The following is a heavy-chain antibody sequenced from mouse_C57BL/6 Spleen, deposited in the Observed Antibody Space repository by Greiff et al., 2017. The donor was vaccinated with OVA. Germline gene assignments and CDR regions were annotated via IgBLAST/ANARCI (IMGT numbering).Heavy chain of an antibody. V-gene: IGHV7-3*01. Sequence: EVKLVESGGGLVQPGGSLSLSCAASGFTFTDYYMSWVRQPPGKALEWLGFIRNKANGYTTEYSASVKGRLTISRDNSQSILYLQMNALRAEDSSTYYCARYYYGSSYGYFDDWGQGTTLTVSS. J-gene: IGHJ2*01. CDR3: ARYYYGSSYGYFDD. CDR2: IRNKANGYTT. CDR1: GFTFTDYY. D-gene: IGHD1-1*01.